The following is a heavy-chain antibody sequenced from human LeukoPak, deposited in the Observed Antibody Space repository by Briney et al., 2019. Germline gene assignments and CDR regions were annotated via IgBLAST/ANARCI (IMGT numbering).Heavy chain of an antibody. Sequence: GGSLRLSCAASGFTVSSNYMSWVRQASGKGLEWVSVIYSGGSTYYADSVKGRFTISRDNSKNTLYLQMNSLRAEDTAVYYCAREGYCSSTSCYTLGDAFDIWGQGTMVTVSS. D-gene: IGHD2-2*02. CDR1: GFTVSSNY. CDR3: AREGYCSSTSCYTLGDAFDI. CDR2: IYSGGST. J-gene: IGHJ3*02. V-gene: IGHV3-53*01.